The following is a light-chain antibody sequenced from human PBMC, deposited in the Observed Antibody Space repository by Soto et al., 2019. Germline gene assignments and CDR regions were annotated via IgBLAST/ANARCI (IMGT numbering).Light chain of an antibody. Sequence: SVLTQPASLSGSPGQSIAISCTGNSSDVGAYNSVSWYQQYPGKAPKLMIHDVSNRPSGVSDRFSGSKSGNTASLTISGLQAEDEADYYCSSYTSSSSYVFGSGTKVTVL. J-gene: IGLJ1*01. CDR3: SSYTSSSSYV. CDR2: DVS. CDR1: SSDVGAYNS. V-gene: IGLV2-14*01.